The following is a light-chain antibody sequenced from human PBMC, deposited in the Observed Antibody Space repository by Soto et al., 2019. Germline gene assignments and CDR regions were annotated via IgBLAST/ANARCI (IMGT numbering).Light chain of an antibody. V-gene: IGKV3-20*01. Sequence: ELVLTQSPGTLSLSPGERATLSCRASQSVSSSYLAWYQQKPGQAPRLLIYGASSRATGIPDRFSGSGSGTDFPLTISRLEPEDFAVYYCQQYGSSPVTFGQGTKVEIK. CDR1: QSVSSSY. CDR3: QQYGSSPVT. CDR2: GAS. J-gene: IGKJ1*01.